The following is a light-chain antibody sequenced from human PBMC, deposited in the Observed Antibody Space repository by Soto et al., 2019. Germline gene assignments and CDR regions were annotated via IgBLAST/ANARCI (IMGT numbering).Light chain of an antibody. J-gene: IGKJ4*01. CDR1: QSVSSSC. CDR2: GAS. V-gene: IGKV3-20*01. Sequence: EIVLTQSPGTLSLSPGERATLSCRASQSVSSSCLAWYQQKPGQAPRVLIYGASSRATGIPDRFSGSGSGTDFTLTISRLEPEDFAVYYCQQYGSSPLTFGGGTKVEIK. CDR3: QQYGSSPLT.